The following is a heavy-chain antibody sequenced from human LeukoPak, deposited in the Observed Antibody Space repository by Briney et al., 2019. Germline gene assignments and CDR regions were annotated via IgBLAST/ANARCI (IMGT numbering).Heavy chain of an antibody. V-gene: IGHV4-34*01. D-gene: IGHD6-19*01. Sequence: SETLSLTCAVYGGSFSGYYWSWIRQPPGKGLEWIGEINHSGSTNYNPSLKSRVTISVDTSKNQFSLKLSSVTAADTAVYYCAREVTAVADAFDIWGQGTMVTVSS. CDR3: AREVTAVADAFDI. CDR2: INHSGST. CDR1: GGSFSGYY. J-gene: IGHJ3*02.